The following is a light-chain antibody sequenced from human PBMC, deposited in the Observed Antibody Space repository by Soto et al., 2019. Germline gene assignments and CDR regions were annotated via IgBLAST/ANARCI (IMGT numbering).Light chain of an antibody. J-gene: IGKJ3*01. CDR3: QQYGSSPPFT. Sequence: EIVLTQSPCTLSLSPGERATLSCRASQSVSSSYVAWYQQKPGQAPRLLIYGASSRATGIPDRFSGSGSGTDFTLTISRLEPEDFAVYYCQQYGSSPPFTFGPGTKVDIK. V-gene: IGKV3-20*01. CDR1: QSVSSSY. CDR2: GAS.